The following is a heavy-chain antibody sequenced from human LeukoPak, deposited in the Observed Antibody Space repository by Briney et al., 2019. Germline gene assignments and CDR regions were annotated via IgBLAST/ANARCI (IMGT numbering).Heavy chain of an antibody. V-gene: IGHV4-59*01. Sequence: MTSETLSLTCTVSGGSISSYYWSWIRQPPGKGLEWIGYIYYSGSTNYNPSLKSRVTISVDTSKNQFSLKLSSVTAADTAVYYCARTARELRTYWYFDLWGRGTLVTVSS. J-gene: IGHJ2*01. CDR2: IYYSGST. CDR3: ARTARELRTYWYFDL. D-gene: IGHD1-26*01. CDR1: GGSISSYY.